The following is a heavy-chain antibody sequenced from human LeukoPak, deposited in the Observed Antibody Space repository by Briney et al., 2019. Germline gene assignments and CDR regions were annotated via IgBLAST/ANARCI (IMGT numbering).Heavy chain of an antibody. V-gene: IGHV1-2*02. Sequence: ASVKVFCKASGYTFTGYYMHWVRQAPGQGLEWMGWINPNSGGTNYAQKFQGRVTMTRDTSISTAYMELSRLRSDDTAVYYCARENGVFGDYVDYWGQGTLVTVSS. D-gene: IGHD4-17*01. CDR2: INPNSGGT. CDR3: ARENGVFGDYVDY. CDR1: GYTFTGYY. J-gene: IGHJ4*02.